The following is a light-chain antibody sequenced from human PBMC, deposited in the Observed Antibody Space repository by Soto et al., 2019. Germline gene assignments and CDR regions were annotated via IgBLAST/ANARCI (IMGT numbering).Light chain of an antibody. V-gene: IGKV1-5*01. Sequence: DIQMTQSPSTLSASLGAKVTITCRASQSIGTLLACYQQTPGRAPNLLIYDASSLQSGVPSRFSGSGSGTEFTLTISSLQPDDFATYFCQQFKTYPITFGQGTRLEIK. CDR3: QQFKTYPIT. J-gene: IGKJ5*01. CDR1: QSIGTL. CDR2: DAS.